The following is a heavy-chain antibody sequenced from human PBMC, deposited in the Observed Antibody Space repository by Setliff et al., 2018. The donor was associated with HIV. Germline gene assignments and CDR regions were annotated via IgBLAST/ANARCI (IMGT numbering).Heavy chain of an antibody. CDR3: ARDHGGKDY. CDR1: AFTFSDYW. Sequence: PGGSLRLSCRASAFTFSDYWMTWVRQAPGRGLEWVANIKDDGSEKNYLDSVKGRFTIFRDNARNSLYLQMTSLRAEDTGVYYCARDHGGKDYWGQGTLVTVSS. J-gene: IGHJ4*02. V-gene: IGHV3-7*01. CDR2: IKDDGSEK.